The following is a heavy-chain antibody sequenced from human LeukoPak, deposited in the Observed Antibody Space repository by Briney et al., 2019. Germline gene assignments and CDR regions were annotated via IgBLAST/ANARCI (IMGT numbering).Heavy chain of an antibody. V-gene: IGHV3-30*04. D-gene: IGHD3-10*01. CDR3: ARDRYYYGSGMEDV. Sequence: GGSLRLSCAASGFTFSSYAMHWVRQAPGKGLEWVAVISYDGSNKYYADSVKGRFTISRDNSKNTLYLQMNSLRAEDTAVYYCARDRYYYGSGMEDVWGQGTTVTVSS. CDR1: GFTFSSYA. J-gene: IGHJ6*02. CDR2: ISYDGSNK.